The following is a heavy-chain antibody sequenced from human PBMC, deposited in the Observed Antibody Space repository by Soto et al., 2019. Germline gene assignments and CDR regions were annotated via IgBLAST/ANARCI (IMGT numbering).Heavy chain of an antibody. CDR1: GFTVSSNY. D-gene: IGHD3-22*01. CDR2: IYSGGST. J-gene: IGHJ1*01. V-gene: IGHV3-53*01. Sequence: EVQLVESGGGLIQPGGCLRLSCAASGFTVSSNYMSWVRQAPGKGLEWVSVIYSGGSTYYADSVKGRFTISRDNSQNTLYLQMNSLRAEDTSVYYCARDRVESGYPEYFQHWGQGTLFTVSS. CDR3: ARDRVESGYPEYFQH.